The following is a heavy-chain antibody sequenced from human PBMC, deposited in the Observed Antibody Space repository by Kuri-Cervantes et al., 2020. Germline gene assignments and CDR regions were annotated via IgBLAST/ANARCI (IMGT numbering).Heavy chain of an antibody. J-gene: IGHJ3*02. CDR3: AKAQLLCFGGLSAFDI. CDR1: GFTFSSYG. V-gene: IGHV3-30*18. D-gene: IGHD3-10*01. Sequence: GGSLRLSCESSGFTFSSYGMHWVRQAPGKGLEWVAVISYDGSNKYYADTVKGRFNISRDNSKNTLYLQMNTLRAEDTAVYYCAKAQLLCFGGLSAFDIWGQGTMVTVSS. CDR2: ISYDGSNK.